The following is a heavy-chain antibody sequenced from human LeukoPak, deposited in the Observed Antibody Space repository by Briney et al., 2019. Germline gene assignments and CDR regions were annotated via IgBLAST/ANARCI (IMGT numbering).Heavy chain of an antibody. V-gene: IGHV3-7*01. J-gene: IGHJ4*02. CDR2: IKQDGTEK. CDR1: EFTFSNFW. D-gene: IGHD4-17*01. Sequence: GGSLRLSCVASEFTFSNFWMSWVRQAPGKGLEWVANIKQDGTEKYYVDSVKGRFTVSRDNAKNSLYLQMNSLRAEDTAVYYCARAIDYGYPGGYWGQGTLVTVSS. CDR3: ARAIDYGYPGGY.